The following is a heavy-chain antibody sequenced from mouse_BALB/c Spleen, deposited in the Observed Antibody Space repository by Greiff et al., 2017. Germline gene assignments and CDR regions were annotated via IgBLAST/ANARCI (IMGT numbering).Heavy chain of an antibody. V-gene: IGHV5-17*02. CDR3: ARSDGNHAMDY. Sequence: DVQLVESGGGLVQPGGSRKLSCAASGFTFSSFGMHWVRQAPEKGLEWVAYISSGSSTIYYADTVKGRFTISRDNPKNTLFLQMTSLRSEDTAMYYCARSDGNHAMDYWGQGTSVTVSS. CDR1: GFTFSSFG. D-gene: IGHD2-1*01. CDR2: ISSGSSTI. J-gene: IGHJ4*01.